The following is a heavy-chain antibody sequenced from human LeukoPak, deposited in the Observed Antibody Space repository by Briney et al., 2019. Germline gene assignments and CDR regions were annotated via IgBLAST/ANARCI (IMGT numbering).Heavy chain of an antibody. CDR3: AKGAGGFSYYNWFDP. Sequence: SETLSHACTVSGGSISNSPYYWGWIRQPPGKGLEWIGSIYYSGTTHYNPSLESRVTISVDTSKNQFSLKLASVTAADTAIYYCAKGAGGFSYYNWFDPWGQGTLVTVSS. J-gene: IGHJ5*02. V-gene: IGHV4-39*07. CDR2: IYYSGTT. D-gene: IGHD5-18*01. CDR1: GGSISNSPYY.